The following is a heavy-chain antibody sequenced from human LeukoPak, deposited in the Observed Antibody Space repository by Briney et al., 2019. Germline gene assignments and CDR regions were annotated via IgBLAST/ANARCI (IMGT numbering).Heavy chain of an antibody. Sequence: GGSLRLSCAASGFTFSHSYMSWIRQVPGKGLEWISYISSSGGTIYYADSVKGRFTISRDNAKNSLYLQMNSLRAEDTAVYYCAKEGGDWGEGYFDYWGQGTLVTVSS. J-gene: IGHJ4*02. CDR3: AKEGGDWGEGYFDY. CDR1: GFTFSHSY. CDR2: ISSSGGTI. D-gene: IGHD7-27*01. V-gene: IGHV3-11*01.